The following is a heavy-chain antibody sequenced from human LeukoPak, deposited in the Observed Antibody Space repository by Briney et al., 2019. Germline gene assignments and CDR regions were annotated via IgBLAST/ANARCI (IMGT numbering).Heavy chain of an antibody. D-gene: IGHD3-3*01. CDR2: INHSGST. CDR1: GGSFSGYY. V-gene: IGHV4-34*01. J-gene: IGHJ4*02. Sequence: SETLSLTCAVYGGSFSGYYWSWIRQPPGKGLEWIGEINHSGSTNYNPSLKSRVTISVDTSKNQFSLKLSSVTAADTAVYYCARGRNYDFWSGYSFGYWGQGTLVTVSS. CDR3: ARGRNYDFWSGYSFGY.